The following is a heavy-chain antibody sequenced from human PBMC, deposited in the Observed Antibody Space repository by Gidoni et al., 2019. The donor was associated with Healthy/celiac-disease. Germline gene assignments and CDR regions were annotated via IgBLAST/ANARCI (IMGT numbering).Heavy chain of an antibody. Sequence: EVQLLESGGGLVQPGGSLRTSCAASGCTFSSYAMSWVRQAPGKGLELVSALSGSGGSTYYADSVKGRFTISRDNSKNTLYLQMNSLRAEDTAVYYCAKDVTVRILTGYSDYWGQGTLVTVSS. CDR3: AKDVTVRILTGYSDY. CDR2: LSGSGGST. D-gene: IGHD3-9*01. V-gene: IGHV3-23*01. CDR1: GCTFSSYA. J-gene: IGHJ4*02.